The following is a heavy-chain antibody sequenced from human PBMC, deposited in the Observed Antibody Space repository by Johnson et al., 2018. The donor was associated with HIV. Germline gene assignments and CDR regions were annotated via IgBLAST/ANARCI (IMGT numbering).Heavy chain of an antibody. Sequence: QVQLVESGGGVVQPGRSLRLSCAASGFTFSSYGMHWVRQAPGKGLEWVAVISYDGSNKYYADSVKGRFTISRDNSKNTLYLQMNSLRAEDTAVYYCAKDAVRGEDNWNDAFDIWGQGTIVTVSS. CDR2: ISYDGSNK. D-gene: IGHD1-20*01. V-gene: IGHV3-30*18. J-gene: IGHJ3*02. CDR1: GFTFSSYG. CDR3: AKDAVRGEDNWNDAFDI.